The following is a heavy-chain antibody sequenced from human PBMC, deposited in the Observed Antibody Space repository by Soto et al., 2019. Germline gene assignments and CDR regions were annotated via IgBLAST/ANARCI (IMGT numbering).Heavy chain of an antibody. V-gene: IGHV1-46*01. CDR3: ASDPMTTVYYYYDMDV. CDR1: GYTFTSYY. D-gene: IGHD4-4*01. CDR2: INPSGGST. J-gene: IGHJ6*02. Sequence: ASVKVSCKASGYTFTSYYMHWVRQAPGQGLEWMGIINPSGGSTSYAQKFQGRVTMTTDTSTSTAYMELSSLRSEDTAVYYCASDPMTTVYYYYDMDVWGQGTTVTVSS.